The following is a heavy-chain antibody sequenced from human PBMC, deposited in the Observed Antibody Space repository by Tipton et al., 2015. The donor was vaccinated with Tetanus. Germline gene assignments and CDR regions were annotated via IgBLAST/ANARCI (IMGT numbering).Heavy chain of an antibody. CDR3: AKGADDFWSGYNYGMDV. CDR2: ISAGGAST. D-gene: IGHD3-3*01. J-gene: IGHJ6*02. Sequence: SLRFSCAASGFTFNSYAMSWVRQAPGKGLEWVSSISAGGASTYYADSVRGRFTFSRDNSKNTLYLQMNSLRAEDTAVYYCAKGADDFWSGYNYGMDVWGQGTTVTVSS. V-gene: IGHV3-23*01. CDR1: GFTFNSYA.